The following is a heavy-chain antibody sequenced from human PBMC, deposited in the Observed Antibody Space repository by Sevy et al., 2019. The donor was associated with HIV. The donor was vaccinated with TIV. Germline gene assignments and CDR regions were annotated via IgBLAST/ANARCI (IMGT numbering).Heavy chain of an antibody. CDR1: GFTFNNYG. CDR2: IRNDASNE. J-gene: IGHJ4*02. V-gene: IGHV3-30*02. Sequence: GGSLRLSCRASGFTFNNYGMHWVRQTPGQGLEWVAFIRNDASNEYYADSVKGRLTISRDASKNTVFLQMTSLRVDDTAVYYCAKDGKRPLGRVGGHRGYFDSWGQGTLVTVSS. D-gene: IGHD5-18*01. CDR3: AKDGKRPLGRVGGHRGYFDS.